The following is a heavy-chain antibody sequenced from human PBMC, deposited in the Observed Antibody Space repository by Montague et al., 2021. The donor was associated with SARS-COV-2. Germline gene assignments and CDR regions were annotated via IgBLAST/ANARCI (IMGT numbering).Heavy chain of an antibody. Sequence: SLSLSWSASGFTFSSYWMSWVRQTPGKGLEWVANIKPDGGEKHYVDSVKGRFTISRDNAKNSLNLQMDSLRAEDTALYYCARDSRIVGATGGMDVWGQGTTVIVSS. V-gene: IGHV3-7*03. J-gene: IGHJ6*02. CDR3: ARDSRIVGATGGMDV. CDR1: GFTFSSYW. D-gene: IGHD1-26*01. CDR2: IKPDGGEK.